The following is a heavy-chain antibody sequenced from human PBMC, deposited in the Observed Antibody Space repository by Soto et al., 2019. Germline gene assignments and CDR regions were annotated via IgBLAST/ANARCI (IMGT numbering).Heavy chain of an antibody. D-gene: IGHD5-12*01. CDR3: ARERRDGYKHYFDY. J-gene: IGHJ4*02. V-gene: IGHV4-59*01. CDR1: GGSISSYY. Sequence: QVQLQESGPGLVKPSETLSLMCTVSGGSISSYYWSWIRQPPGKGLEWIGYIYYSGSTNYNPSPQSRVTKSVDTSKNQFSLKLSSVTAADTAVYYCARERRDGYKHYFDYWGQGTLVTVSS. CDR2: IYYSGST.